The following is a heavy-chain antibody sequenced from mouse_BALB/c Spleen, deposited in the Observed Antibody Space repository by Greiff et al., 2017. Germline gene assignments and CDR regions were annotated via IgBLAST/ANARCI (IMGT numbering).Heavy chain of an antibody. D-gene: IGHD4-1*01. CDR3: ARVGRRYFDC. V-gene: IGHV1-80*01. CDR1: GYAFSSYW. CDR2: IYPGDGDT. Sequence: QVQLKQSGAELVRPGSSVKISCKASGYAFSSYWMNWVKQRPGQGLEWIGQIYPGDGDTNYNGKFKGKATLTADKSSSTVYMQLSSLTSEDSAVYFCARVGRRYFDCWGQGATLTVSS. J-gene: IGHJ2*01.